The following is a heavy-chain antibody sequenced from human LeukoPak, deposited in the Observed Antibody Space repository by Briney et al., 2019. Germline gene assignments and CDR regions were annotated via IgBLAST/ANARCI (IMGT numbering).Heavy chain of an antibody. V-gene: IGHV3-48*04. CDR3: ARDYAWGSYRSIKADY. CDR2: ISSSSSTI. Sequence: PGGSLRLSCAASGFTFSSYSMNWVRQAPGKGLEWVSYISSSSSTIYYADSVKGRFTISRDNAKNSLYLQMNSLRAEDTAVYYCARDYAWGSYRSIKADYWGQGTLVTVSS. D-gene: IGHD3-16*02. CDR1: GFTFSSYS. J-gene: IGHJ4*02.